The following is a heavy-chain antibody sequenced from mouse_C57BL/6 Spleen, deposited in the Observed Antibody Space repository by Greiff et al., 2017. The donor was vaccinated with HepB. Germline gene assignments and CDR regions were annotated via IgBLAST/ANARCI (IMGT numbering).Heavy chain of an antibody. D-gene: IGHD1-1*01. CDR2: IDPNSGGT. CDR1: GYTFTSYW. J-gene: IGHJ1*03. CDR3: ARSYYGSSYDWYFDV. Sequence: VQLQQPGAELVKPGASVKLSCKASGYTFTSYWMHWVKQRPGRGLEWIGRIDPNSGGTKYNEKFKSKATLTVDKPSSTADMQLSSLTSEDSAVYYCARSYYGSSYDWYFDVWGTGTTVTVSS. V-gene: IGHV1-72*01.